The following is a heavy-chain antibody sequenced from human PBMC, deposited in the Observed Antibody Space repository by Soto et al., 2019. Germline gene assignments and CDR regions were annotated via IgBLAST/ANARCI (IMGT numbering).Heavy chain of an antibody. CDR1: GFTFSSYA. Sequence: SLRLSCAASGFTFSSYAMSWVRQAPGKGLEWVSAISGSGGSTYYADSVKGRFTISRDNSKNTLYLQMNSLRAEDTAVYYCAKDIFGMATITDAFDIWGQGTMVTVSS. CDR3: AKDIFGMATITDAFDI. CDR2: ISGSGGST. J-gene: IGHJ3*02. V-gene: IGHV3-23*01. D-gene: IGHD5-12*01.